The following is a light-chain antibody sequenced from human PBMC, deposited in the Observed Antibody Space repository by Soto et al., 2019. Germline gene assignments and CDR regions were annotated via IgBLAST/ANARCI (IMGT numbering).Light chain of an antibody. Sequence: SYELTQPPSVSVSPGQTASITCSGDKLGDKYARWYQQKPGQSPVLVIYQDSKRPSAIPERFSGSNSGNTTTLTISGTQAMDEADYYCQAWDSSVVFGGGAKLTVL. J-gene: IGLJ3*02. CDR2: QDS. CDR3: QAWDSSVV. CDR1: KLGDKY. V-gene: IGLV3-1*01.